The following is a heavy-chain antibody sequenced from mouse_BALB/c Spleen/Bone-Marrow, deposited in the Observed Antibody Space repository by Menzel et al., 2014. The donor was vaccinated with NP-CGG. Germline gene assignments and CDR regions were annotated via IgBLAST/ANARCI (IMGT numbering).Heavy chain of an antibody. CDR3: ARLSYYGRFAY. D-gene: IGHD1-1*01. CDR2: INPDSSTI. CDR1: GFDFSRYW. Sequence: EVKPMESGGGLVQPGGSLKLSCAASGFDFSRYWMSWVRQAPGKGLKWIGEINPDSSTINYTPSLKDKFIISRDNATNTLYLQMSTVRSEDTALYYCARLSYYGRFAYWGQGTLVTVSA. V-gene: IGHV4-1*02. J-gene: IGHJ3*01.